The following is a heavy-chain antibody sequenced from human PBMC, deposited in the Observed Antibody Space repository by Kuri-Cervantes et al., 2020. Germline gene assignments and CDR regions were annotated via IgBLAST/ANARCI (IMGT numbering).Heavy chain of an antibody. CDR3: ARSNLGGWFDP. J-gene: IGHJ5*02. D-gene: IGHD3-16*01. CDR1: GGSISSGGYS. Sequence: LRLSCAVSGGSISSGGYSWSWIRQPPGKGLEWIGYIYHSGSTYYNPSLKSRVTISVDTSKNQFSLKLSSVTAADTAVYYCARSNLGGWFDPWGQGTLVTVSS. CDR2: IYHSGST. V-gene: IGHV4-30-2*01.